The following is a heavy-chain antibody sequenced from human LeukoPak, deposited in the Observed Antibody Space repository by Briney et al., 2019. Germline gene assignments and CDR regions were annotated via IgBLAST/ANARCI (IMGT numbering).Heavy chain of an antibody. CDR2: ISGSGGST. CDR3: ARDSYSGSYLFNY. Sequence: GGSLRLSYAASGFTFSSYAMSWVRQAPGKGLEWVSAISGSGGSTYYADSVKGRFTISRDNSKNTLYLQMNSLRAEDTAVYYCARDSYSGSYLFNYWGQGTLVTVSS. V-gene: IGHV3-23*01. J-gene: IGHJ4*02. D-gene: IGHD1-26*01. CDR1: GFTFSSYA.